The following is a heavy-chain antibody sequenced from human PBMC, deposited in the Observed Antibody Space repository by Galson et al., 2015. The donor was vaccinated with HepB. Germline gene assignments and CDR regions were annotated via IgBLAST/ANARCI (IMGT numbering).Heavy chain of an antibody. CDR2: INPSGGTT. D-gene: IGHD4-23*01. J-gene: IGHJ4*02. CDR1: GYTFTNYY. V-gene: IGHV1-46*01. Sequence: SVKVSCKASGYTFTNYYMVWVRRAPGQGLEWMGIINPSGGTTSYAQKFQGRVTMTRDTSTSTVYMELSSLRSQDTAVYYCASGFKAHTAVTAFDCWGQGTLVTVSS. CDR3: ASGFKAHTAVTAFDC.